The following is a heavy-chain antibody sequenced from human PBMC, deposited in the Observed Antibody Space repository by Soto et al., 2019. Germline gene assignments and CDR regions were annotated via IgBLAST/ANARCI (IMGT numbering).Heavy chain of an antibody. CDR1: GFTFSNAW. D-gene: IGHD3-22*01. CDR2: IKSKTDGGTT. CDR3: TTDILRYDSSGYYYRSHFDY. V-gene: IGHV3-15*07. Sequence: GGSLRLSCAASGFTFSNAWMNWVRQAPGKGLEWVGRIKSKTDGGTTDYAAPVKGRFTISRDDSKNTLYLQMNSLKTEDTAVYYCTTDILRYDSSGYYYRSHFDYWGQGTLVTVSS. J-gene: IGHJ4*02.